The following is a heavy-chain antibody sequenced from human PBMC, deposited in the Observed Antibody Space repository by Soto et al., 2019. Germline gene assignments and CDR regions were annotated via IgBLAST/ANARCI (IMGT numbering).Heavy chain of an antibody. D-gene: IGHD4-17*01. V-gene: IGHV1-18*01. CDR2: ISAYNGNT. J-gene: IGHJ3*02. CDR3: ARDITSVDGDYDAFDI. CDR1: GYTVSRYG. Sequence: SGYTVSRYGTSGARQAPGQGLEWMGWISAYNGNTNYAQKLQGRVTMTTDTSTSTAYMELRSLRSEDTAVYYCARDITSVDGDYDAFDIWCQGTMVTVSS.